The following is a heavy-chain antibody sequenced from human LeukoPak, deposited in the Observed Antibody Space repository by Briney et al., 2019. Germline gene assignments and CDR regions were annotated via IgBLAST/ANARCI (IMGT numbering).Heavy chain of an antibody. J-gene: IGHJ4*02. V-gene: IGHV1-46*01. Sequence: ASVKVSCKASGYTFTSYYMHWVRHAPGQGLEWMGIINTSSGSTSYAQKFQGRVTMTRDMSTSRVYMELSSLRSEDTAVYYCARIPTAAAAIDYWGQGTLVTVSS. D-gene: IGHD6-13*01. CDR1: GYTFTSYY. CDR2: INTSSGST. CDR3: ARIPTAAAAIDY.